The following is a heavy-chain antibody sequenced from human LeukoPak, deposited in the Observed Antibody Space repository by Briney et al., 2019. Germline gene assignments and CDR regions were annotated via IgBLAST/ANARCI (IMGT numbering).Heavy chain of an antibody. V-gene: IGHV4-38-2*01. D-gene: IGHD2-15*01. CDR3: ARLSQDTWDAFDI. J-gene: IGHJ3*02. Sequence: SETLSLTCAVSGYSISSGYYWGWIRQPPGKGLEWIGSIYHSGSTYYNPSLKSRVTISVDTSKNQFSLELSSVTAADTAVYYCARLSQDTWDAFDIWGQGTMVTVSS. CDR1: GYSISSGYY. CDR2: IYHSGST.